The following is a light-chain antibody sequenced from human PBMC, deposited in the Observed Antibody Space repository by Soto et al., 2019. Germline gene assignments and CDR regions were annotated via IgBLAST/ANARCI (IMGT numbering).Light chain of an antibody. CDR3: QSYDSSLSGYVL. V-gene: IGLV1-40*01. CDR2: GNN. Sequence: QSVRTQPPSVSGAPGQRVTISCTGSSSNIGAGYVVHWYQQLPGTAPKLLIYGNNNRPSGVPDRFSGSKSGTSASLAITGLQAEDEADYYCQSYDSSLSGYVLFGGGTKLTVL. J-gene: IGLJ2*01. CDR1: SSNIGAGYV.